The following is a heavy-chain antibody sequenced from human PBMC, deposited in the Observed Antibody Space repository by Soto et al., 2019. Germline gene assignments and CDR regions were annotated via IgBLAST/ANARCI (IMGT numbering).Heavy chain of an antibody. CDR2: IYPGDSDT. V-gene: IGHV5-51*01. J-gene: IGHJ6*02. D-gene: IGHD6-19*01. CDR1: GYSFTSYW. CDR3: ARRGGSSGWYAFIGSDYYYGMDV. Sequence: GESLKIFCNGPGYSFTSYWIGWVRQMPGKGLEWMGIIYPGDSDTRYSPSFQGQVTISADKSISTAYLQWSRLKASDTAMYYCARRGGSSGWYAFIGSDYYYGMDVWGQGTTVTVSS.